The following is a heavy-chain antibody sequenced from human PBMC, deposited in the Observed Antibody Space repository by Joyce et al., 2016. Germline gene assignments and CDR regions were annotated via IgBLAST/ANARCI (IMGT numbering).Heavy chain of an antibody. J-gene: IGHJ3*02. D-gene: IGHD3-22*01. CDR2: ISISGSTI. Sequence: EVQLVESGGGLVQPGGSLRLSCVASGFTLSSYSMNWVRQTTGKWLGGVSYISISGSTIDYTGAVKGRFTISIDNAKNSLYLQMNSLGAEDTAVYYCAREAGYYDSSGYHDSFDIWGQGTMVTVSS. V-gene: IGHV3-48*04. CDR1: GFTLSSYS. CDR3: AREAGYYDSSGYHDSFDI.